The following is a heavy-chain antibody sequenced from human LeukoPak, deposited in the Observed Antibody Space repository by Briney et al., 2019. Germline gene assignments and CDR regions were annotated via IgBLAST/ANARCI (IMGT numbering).Heavy chain of an antibody. D-gene: IGHD5-12*01. CDR3: ARVVATISDYYYYYMDV. CDR1: GYSIISDYY. J-gene: IGHJ6*03. V-gene: IGHV4-38-2*02. CDR2: MFHSGST. Sequence: SETLSLTCTVSGYSIISDYYWGWIRQPPGKGLEWIGSMFHSGSTSYNPSLKSRVTIPIDTSKNQFSLKLSSVTAADTAVYYCARVVATISDYYYYYMDVWGKGTTVTVSS.